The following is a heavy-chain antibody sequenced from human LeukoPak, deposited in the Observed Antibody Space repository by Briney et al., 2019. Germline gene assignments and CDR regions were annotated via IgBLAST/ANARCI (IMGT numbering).Heavy chain of an antibody. V-gene: IGHV3-23*01. CDR3: ARNNGMDV. Sequence: GGSLRLSCAAAGFTFSDHAMSWVRQAPAKGLEWVSSINGNGGGSYYIDSVKGRFTISKDNAKNSLYLQMNSLRAEDTALYHCARNNGMDVWGQETTVIVSS. CDR1: GFTFSDHA. CDR2: INGNGGGS. J-gene: IGHJ6*02.